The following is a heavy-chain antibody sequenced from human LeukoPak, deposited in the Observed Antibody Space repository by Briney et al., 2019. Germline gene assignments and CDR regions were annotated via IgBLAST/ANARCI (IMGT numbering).Heavy chain of an antibody. J-gene: IGHJ4*02. D-gene: IGHD7-27*01. V-gene: IGHV3-30*18. Sequence: PGGSLRLSCAASGFTFSSYGMHWVRQAPGKGLEWVAVISYDGSNKYYADSVKGRFTISRDNSKNTLYLQMNSLRAEDTAVYYCAKDQRGNYFDYWGQGTLVTVSS. CDR1: GFTFSSYG. CDR2: ISYDGSNK. CDR3: AKDQRGNYFDY.